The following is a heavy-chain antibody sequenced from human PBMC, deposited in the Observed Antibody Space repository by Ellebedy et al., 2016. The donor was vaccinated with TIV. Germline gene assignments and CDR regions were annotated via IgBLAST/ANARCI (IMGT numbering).Heavy chain of an antibody. V-gene: IGHV1-69*13. J-gene: IGHJ6*02. D-gene: IGHD6-13*01. CDR3: ARDLFGSSWYNYYYYYGMDV. Sequence: SVKVSXXASGGTFSSYAISWVRQAPGQGLEWMGGIIPIFGTANYAQKFQGRVTITADESTSTAYMELSSPRSEDTAVYYCARDLFGSSWYNYYYYYGMDVWGQGTTVTVSS. CDR2: IIPIFGTA. CDR1: GGTFSSYA.